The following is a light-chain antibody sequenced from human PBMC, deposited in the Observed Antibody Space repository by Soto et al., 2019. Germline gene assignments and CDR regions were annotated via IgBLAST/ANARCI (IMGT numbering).Light chain of an antibody. CDR3: LLRSSWSTT. V-gene: IGKV3-11*01. CDR1: QSVSNY. CDR2: DAS. J-gene: IGKJ2*01. Sequence: EIVLTQSPATLSLSPGERATLSCRASQSVSNYLAWYQQKPGQAPRLLIYDASNRATAIPDRLSGSGSEKDFTLTISMLKPEDFVVYYCLLRSSWSTTVGLGTRLEIK.